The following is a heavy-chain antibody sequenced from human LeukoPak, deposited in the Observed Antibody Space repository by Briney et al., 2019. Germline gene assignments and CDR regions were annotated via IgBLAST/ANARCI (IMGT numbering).Heavy chain of an antibody. CDR1: GGSISSYY. V-gene: IGHV4-4*09. CDR2: IYTSGST. D-gene: IGHD2-2*01. J-gene: IGHJ6*03. CDR3: ARHNAYCSSTSCYRYYYYYMDV. Sequence: PSETLSLTCTVSGGSISSYYWSWIRQPPGKGLEWIGYIYTSGSTNYNPSLKSRVTISVDTSKNQFSLKLSSVTAADTAVYYCARHNAYCSSTSCYRYYYYYMDVWGKGTTVTVSS.